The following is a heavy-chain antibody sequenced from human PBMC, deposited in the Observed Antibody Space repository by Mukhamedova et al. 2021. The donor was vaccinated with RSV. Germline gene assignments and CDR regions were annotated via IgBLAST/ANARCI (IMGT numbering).Heavy chain of an antibody. CDR3: ARADMYYDSSGYYSPADY. CDR2: ISYDGSNK. V-gene: IGHV3-30*01. J-gene: IGHJ4*02. D-gene: IGHD3-22*01. Sequence: VAVISYDGSNKYYADSVKGRFTISRDNSKNTLYLQMNSLRAEDTAVYYCARADMYYDSSGYYSPADYWGQGTLVTVSS.